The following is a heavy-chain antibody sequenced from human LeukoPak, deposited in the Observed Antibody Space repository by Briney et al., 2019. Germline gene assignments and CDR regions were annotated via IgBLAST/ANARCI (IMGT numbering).Heavy chain of an antibody. CDR1: GFTVSSNY. V-gene: IGHV3-53*01. CDR2: IYSGGST. J-gene: IGHJ6*03. D-gene: IGHD3-22*01. Sequence: GGSLRLSCAASGFTVSSNYMSWVRQAPGKGLEWVSVIYSGGSTYYAVSVKGRFTISRDNSKNTLYLQMNSLRAEDTAVYYCARGPERLNYYDSSGYYYYYMDVWGKGTTVTVSS. CDR3: ARGPERLNYYDSSGYYYYYMDV.